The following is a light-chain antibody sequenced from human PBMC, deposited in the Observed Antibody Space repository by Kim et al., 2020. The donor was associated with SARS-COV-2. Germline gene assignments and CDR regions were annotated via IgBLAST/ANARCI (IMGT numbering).Light chain of an antibody. CDR1: ISDVRSYTY. J-gene: IGLJ1*01. CDR3: SSYTSSSTRV. V-gene: IGLV2-14*03. CDR2: DVS. Sequence: GQSITLSCTGTISDVRSYTYVSWYQQHPDKAPKRMIYDVSNRPSGVSIRFSGAKSGNTASLTISGLQAEDEADYYCSSYTSSSTRVFGTGTKVTVL.